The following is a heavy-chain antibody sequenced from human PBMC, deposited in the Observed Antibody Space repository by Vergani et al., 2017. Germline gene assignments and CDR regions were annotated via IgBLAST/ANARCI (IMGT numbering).Heavy chain of an antibody. V-gene: IGHV3-74*02. Sequence: EVQLVESGGGLVKPGGSLRLSCAASGFTFSSYWMHWVRQAPGKGLVWVSRINSDGSSTSYADSVKGRFTISRDNAKNTLYLQMNSLRAEDTAVYYCARGRDGTAVTTEFDYWGQGTLVTVSS. J-gene: IGHJ4*02. CDR3: ARGRDGTAVTTEFDY. D-gene: IGHD4-17*01. CDR2: INSDGSST. CDR1: GFTFSSYW.